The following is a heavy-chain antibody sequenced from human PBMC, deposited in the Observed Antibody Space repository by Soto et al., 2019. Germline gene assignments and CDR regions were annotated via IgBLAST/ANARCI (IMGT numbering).Heavy chain of an antibody. J-gene: IGHJ6*02. V-gene: IGHV3-11*06. CDR3: AKNGDYSYYYAMDV. CDR2: ISSSSIST. D-gene: IGHD4-17*01. CDR1: GFTFSDYF. Sequence: QVQLVESGGGLVKPGGSLRLSCAASGFTFSDYFMSWIRQAPGKGPEWISHISSSSISTNYADSAKGRFTISRDNAKNSLYLEMTSLTAEDTAIYYCAKNGDYSYYYAMDVWGQGTTVSVSS.